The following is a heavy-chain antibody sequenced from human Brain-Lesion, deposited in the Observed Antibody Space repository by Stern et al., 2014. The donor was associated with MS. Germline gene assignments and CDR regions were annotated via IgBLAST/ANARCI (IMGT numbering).Heavy chain of an antibody. Sequence: QVQLVESGGGVVQPGRSLRLSCAASGFTFENYGMHWVRQAPGKGLEWVALIWYDGTEESYTDSVKGRFTIFRDNSKRILYLQMNRLRAEDTAVYYCARRRSLLGPYAMDVWGQGTPVIVSS. V-gene: IGHV3-33*01. CDR2: IWYDGTEE. CDR3: ARRRSLLGPYAMDV. CDR1: GFTFENYG. D-gene: IGHD3-16*01. J-gene: IGHJ6*02.